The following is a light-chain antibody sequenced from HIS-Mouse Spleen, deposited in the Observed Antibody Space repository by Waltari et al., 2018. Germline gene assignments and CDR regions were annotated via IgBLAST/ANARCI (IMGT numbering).Light chain of an antibody. V-gene: IGLV2-23*01. CDR1: SSAVGSYNL. J-gene: IGLJ3*02. CDR2: EGS. Sequence: QSALTQPASVSGSPGQSITISCTGPSSAVGSYNLVSWYQQHPGKAPKLMIYEGSKRPSGVSNRFSGSKSGNTASLTISGLQAEDEADYYCCSYAGSSTFWVFGGGTKLTVL. CDR3: CSYAGSSTFWV.